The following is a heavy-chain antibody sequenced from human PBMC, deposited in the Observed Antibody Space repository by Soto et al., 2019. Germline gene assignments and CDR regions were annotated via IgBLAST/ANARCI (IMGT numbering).Heavy chain of an antibody. Sequence: GGSLRLSCAASGMTFSSHGMHWVRQAPGKGLEWVAGIWDDGSNKYHADSVKGRFTSSRDNFKSILFLQMDSLRAEDTAVYFCSRHRGSIDHYYMDVWGKGTTVTVSS. CDR1: GMTFSSHG. CDR2: IWDDGSNK. CDR3: SRHRGSIDHYYMDV. J-gene: IGHJ6*03. V-gene: IGHV3-33*01. D-gene: IGHD2-15*01.